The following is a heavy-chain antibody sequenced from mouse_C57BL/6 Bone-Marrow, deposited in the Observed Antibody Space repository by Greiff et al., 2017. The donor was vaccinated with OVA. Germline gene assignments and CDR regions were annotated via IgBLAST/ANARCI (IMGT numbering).Heavy chain of an antibody. CDR2: ISTGGGST. D-gene: IGHD1-1*01. CDR1: GFTFSDYY. CDR3: ARPGGSSTWFAY. Sequence: EVKLMESGGGLVQPGGSLKLSCAASGFTFSDYYMYWVRQTPEKRLEWVAYISTGGGSTYYPDTVKGRFTISRDNAKNTLYLQMSRLKSEDTAMYYCARPGGSSTWFAYWGQGTLVTVSA. V-gene: IGHV5-12*01. J-gene: IGHJ3*01.